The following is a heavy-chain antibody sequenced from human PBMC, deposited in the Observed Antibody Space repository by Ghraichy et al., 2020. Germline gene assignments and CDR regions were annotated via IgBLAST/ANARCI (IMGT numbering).Heavy chain of an antibody. D-gene: IGHD3-3*01. CDR3: ARRLPYDFWSGSELVAFDI. V-gene: IGHV4-39*07. CDR2: IYYSGST. CDR1: GGSISSSSYY. Sequence: SETLSLTCTVSGGSISSSSYYWGWIRQPPGKGLEWIGSIYYSGSTYYNPSLKSRVTISVDTSKNQFSLKLSSVTAADTAVYYCARRLPYDFWSGSELVAFDIWGQGTMVTVSS. J-gene: IGHJ3*02.